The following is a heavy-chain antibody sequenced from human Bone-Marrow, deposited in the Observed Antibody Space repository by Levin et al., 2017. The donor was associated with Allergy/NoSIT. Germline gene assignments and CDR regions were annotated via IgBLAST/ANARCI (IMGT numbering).Heavy chain of an antibody. CDR2: ISYDGSNK. Sequence: GGSLRLSCAASGFTFSSYAMHWVRQAPGKGLEWVAVISYDGSNKYYADSVKGRFTISRDNSKNTLYLQMNSPRAEDTAVYYCARGEDIDYWGQGTLVTVSS. D-gene: IGHD3-16*01. J-gene: IGHJ4*02. V-gene: IGHV3-30-3*01. CDR1: GFTFSSYA. CDR3: ARGEDIDY.